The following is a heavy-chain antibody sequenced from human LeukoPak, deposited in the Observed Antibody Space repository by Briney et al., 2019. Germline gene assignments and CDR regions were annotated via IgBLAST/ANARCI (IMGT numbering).Heavy chain of an antibody. Sequence: GRSLRLSCAASGFTFSSNAIHWVRQAPGKGLEWVAEISYDGGNTYYADSVKGRFTVSRDNAKSSLYLQMNSLRDEDTAVYYCARGRGWDFDYWGQGTLVTVSS. CDR3: ARGRGWDFDY. J-gene: IGHJ4*02. CDR2: ISYDGGNT. V-gene: IGHV3-30-3*01. CDR1: GFTFSSNA. D-gene: IGHD6-19*01.